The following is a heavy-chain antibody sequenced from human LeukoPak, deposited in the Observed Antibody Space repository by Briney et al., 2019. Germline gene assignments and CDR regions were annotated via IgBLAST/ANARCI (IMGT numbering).Heavy chain of an antibody. V-gene: IGHV4-59*01. D-gene: IGHD3-22*01. CDR2: IYYSGNT. CDR1: GGSISSYY. CDR3: ARGSRTYYYDSSGLYY. J-gene: IGHJ4*02. Sequence: SETLSLTCTVSGGSISSYYWSWIRQPPGKGLEWIGYIYYSGNTNYNPSLKSRVTISVDTSKNQFSLKLSSVTAADTAVYYCARGSRTYYYDSSGLYYWGQGTLVTVSS.